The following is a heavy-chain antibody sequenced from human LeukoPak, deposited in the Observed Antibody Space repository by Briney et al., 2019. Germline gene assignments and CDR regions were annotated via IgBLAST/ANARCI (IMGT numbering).Heavy chain of an antibody. Sequence: GGSLRLSCTVSGFIFSDSWMAWIRQAPGKGLEWVAIIEKNGSGKNYVDSVKSRFIISRDNAKNSLFLQMGSLKVEDTAIYYCTTDRWYSADHWGQGTLVTVSS. CDR3: TTDRWYSADH. CDR2: IEKNGSGK. D-gene: IGHD2-15*01. V-gene: IGHV3-7*03. J-gene: IGHJ5*02. CDR1: GFIFSDSW.